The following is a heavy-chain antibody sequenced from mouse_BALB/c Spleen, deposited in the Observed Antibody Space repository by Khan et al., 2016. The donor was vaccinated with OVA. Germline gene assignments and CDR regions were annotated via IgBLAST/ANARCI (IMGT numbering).Heavy chain of an antibody. CDR2: VSTDGGYT. J-gene: IGHJ3*01. V-gene: IGHV5-6*01. D-gene: IGHD1-1*01. Sequence: EVELVESGGDLVKPGGSLKLSCAASGFTFSTYGMSWVRQTPDKRLEWVATVSTDGGYTYYPDSVKGRFTISRDNAKNTLYLQMSGLKSEDTAMFYCTRRAYYDDREGFAYWGQGTLITVSA. CDR1: GFTFSTYG. CDR3: TRRAYYDDREGFAY.